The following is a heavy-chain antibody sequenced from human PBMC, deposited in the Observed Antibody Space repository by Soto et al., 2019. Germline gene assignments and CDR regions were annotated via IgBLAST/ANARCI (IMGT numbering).Heavy chain of an antibody. CDR3: VREGGANSFAP. Sequence: SETLSLTCTVPGGSISSGDYYWSWIRQPPGKGLEWIGYIYYSGSTFYNPSLKNRVTISLDTSKIQLSLKLSSVTAADTAVYYCVREGGANSFAPSGQGTLVTVSS. V-gene: IGHV4-30-4*01. CDR2: IYYSGST. CDR1: GGSISSGDYY. D-gene: IGHD3-16*01. J-gene: IGHJ5*02.